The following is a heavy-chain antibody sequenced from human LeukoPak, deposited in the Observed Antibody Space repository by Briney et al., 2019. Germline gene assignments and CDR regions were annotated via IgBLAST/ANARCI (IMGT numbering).Heavy chain of an antibody. V-gene: IGHV4-39*01. Sequence: SETLSLTCSVSGDSIRNANYFWAWIHQTPEKGLEWIGTIYHSGPTYYPPSLRSRLTVSVDTSKNQFSLRLDSMTAADTGVYYCARHIPLQWPFDHWGPGTAVTVSS. D-gene: IGHD6-19*01. CDR3: ARHIPLQWPFDH. CDR1: GDSIRNANYF. J-gene: IGHJ4*02. CDR2: IYHSGPT.